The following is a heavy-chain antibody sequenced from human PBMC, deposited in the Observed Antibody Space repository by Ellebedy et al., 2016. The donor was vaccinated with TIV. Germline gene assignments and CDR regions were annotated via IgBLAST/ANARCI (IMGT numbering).Heavy chain of an antibody. Sequence: ASVKVSXXPSGYTFRNYDINWVRQAPGQGLEWMGCISAHNGNTNYAQKVQGRLTMTTDTSTSTAYMELRSLRSDDTAVYFCASSLEAWYGDWGQGTLVTVSS. J-gene: IGHJ4*02. CDR2: ISAHNGNT. D-gene: IGHD2-15*01. V-gene: IGHV1-18*01. CDR3: ASSLEAWYGD. CDR1: GYTFRNYD.